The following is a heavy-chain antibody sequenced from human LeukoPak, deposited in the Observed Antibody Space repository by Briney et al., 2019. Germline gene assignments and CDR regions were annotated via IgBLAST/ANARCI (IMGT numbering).Heavy chain of an antibody. J-gene: IGHJ4*02. D-gene: IGHD3-16*02. V-gene: IGHV1-2*02. CDR1: GYTFTGYY. Sequence: GASVKVSCKASGYTFTGYYMHWVRQAPGQGLEWMGWINPNSGGTNYAQKFQGRVTMTRDTSISTAYMELSRLRSDDTAVYYCARGISYDYVWGSYRENVDYWGQGTLVTVSS. CDR2: INPNSGGT. CDR3: ARGISYDYVWGSYRENVDY.